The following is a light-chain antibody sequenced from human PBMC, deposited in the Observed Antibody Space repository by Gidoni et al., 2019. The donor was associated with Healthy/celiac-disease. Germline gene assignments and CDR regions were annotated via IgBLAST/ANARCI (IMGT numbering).Light chain of an antibody. V-gene: IGKV4-1*01. J-gene: IGKJ1*01. CDR3: QQYYSTPRT. Sequence: SLGRRATINCKSSQSVLYSSNNKNYLAWYQQKPGQPPKLLIYGASTRESGVPDRFSGSGSGTDFTLTISSLQAEDVAVYYCQQYYSTPRTFGQGTKVEIK. CDR2: GAS. CDR1: QSVLYSSNNKNY.